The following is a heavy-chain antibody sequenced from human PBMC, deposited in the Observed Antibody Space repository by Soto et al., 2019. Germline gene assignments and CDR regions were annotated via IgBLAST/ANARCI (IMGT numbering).Heavy chain of an antibody. CDR1: GFTFRTYW. Sequence: DVQLRGSGGGVVHPGGSLRLSCIGSGFTFRTYWMNWVRQAPGMGLEWVANINPDGSVGTYVDSVKGRFTTSRDNAQKSLYLQMNSLGADDTAVYFCAGWGGHDYNYWGQGIPVTVSS. CDR3: AGWGGHDYNY. CDR2: INPDGSVG. V-gene: IGHV3-7*03. D-gene: IGHD3-16*01. J-gene: IGHJ4*02.